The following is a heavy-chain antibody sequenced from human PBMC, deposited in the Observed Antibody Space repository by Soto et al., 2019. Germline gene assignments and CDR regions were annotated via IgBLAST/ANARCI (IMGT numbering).Heavy chain of an antibody. J-gene: IGHJ6*02. Sequence: GGSLRLSCAAAGFTFSSYGMHWVRQAPGKGLEWVAVISYDGSNKYYADSVKGRFTISRDNSKNTLYLQMNSLRAEDTAVYYCAKRAGLYCGGDCYSDYYYGMDVWGQGTTVTVSS. V-gene: IGHV3-30*18. CDR1: GFTFSSYG. CDR2: ISYDGSNK. CDR3: AKRAGLYCGGDCYSDYYYGMDV. D-gene: IGHD2-21*02.